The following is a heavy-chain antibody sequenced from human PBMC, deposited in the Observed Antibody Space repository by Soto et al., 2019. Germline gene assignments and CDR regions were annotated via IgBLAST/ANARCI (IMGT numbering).Heavy chain of an antibody. Sequence: GESLKISCKGSGYSFTSYWIGWVRQMPGKGLEWMGIIYPGDSDTRYSPSFQGQVTISADKSISTAYLQWSSLKASDTAMYYCARRAPGTAMGNNYYGMDVWGQGTTVTVSS. CDR1: GYSFTSYW. CDR3: ARRAPGTAMGNNYYGMDV. V-gene: IGHV5-51*01. J-gene: IGHJ6*02. CDR2: IYPGDSDT. D-gene: IGHD5-18*01.